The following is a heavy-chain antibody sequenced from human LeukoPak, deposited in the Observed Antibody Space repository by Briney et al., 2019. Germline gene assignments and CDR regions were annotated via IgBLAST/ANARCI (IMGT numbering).Heavy chain of an antibody. V-gene: IGHV3-30*18. J-gene: IGHJ6*02. CDR2: ISYDGSNK. CDR3: AKGKHKWNRYGMDV. CDR1: GFTFSSYG. D-gene: IGHD1-20*01. Sequence: GGSLRLSCAASGFTFSSYGMQWGRQAPGKGLEWVAVISYDGSNKYYADSVKGRFTISRDNSKNTLYLQMNSLRAEDTAVYYCAKGKHKWNRYGMDVWGQGTTVTVSS.